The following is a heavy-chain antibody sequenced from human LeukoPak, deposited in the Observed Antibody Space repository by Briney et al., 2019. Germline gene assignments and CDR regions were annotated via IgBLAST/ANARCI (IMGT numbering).Heavy chain of an antibody. D-gene: IGHD6-19*01. CDR3: AKDPKQWPSTYYFDY. V-gene: IGHV3-23*01. J-gene: IGHJ4*02. CDR2: ISDSGGST. CDR1: GFTFSNYA. Sequence: GGSLRLSCAASGFTFSNYAMSWVRQAPGKGLEWVSSISDSGGSTFYADSVKGRFTISRDNSKNTLYLQMNSLRAEDTAVYYCAKDPKQWPSTYYFDYWGQGTLVTVSS.